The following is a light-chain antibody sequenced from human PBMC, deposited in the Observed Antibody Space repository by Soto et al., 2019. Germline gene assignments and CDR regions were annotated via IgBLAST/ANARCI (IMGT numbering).Light chain of an antibody. Sequence: QSVLTQPASVSGSPGQSITISCTGTSSDVGAYNYVSWYQQHPGKAPKLMIYDVSNRPSGVSNRFSGSKSGNTASLTISGLQAEDEADYYCSSYTGSSTYVVFGGGTKVTVL. J-gene: IGLJ2*01. CDR1: SSDVGAYNY. CDR2: DVS. V-gene: IGLV2-14*01. CDR3: SSYTGSSTYVV.